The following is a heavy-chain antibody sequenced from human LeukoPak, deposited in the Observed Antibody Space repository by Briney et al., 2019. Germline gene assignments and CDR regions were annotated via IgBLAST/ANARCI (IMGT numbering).Heavy chain of an antibody. CDR3: ARVRSVVGGTIGY. D-gene: IGHD2-15*01. Sequence: ASVKVSCKASGYSFSDFYMHWVRQAPGQGLEWMGWINPNSGGTDYAQKFQGRVTMTMDTSISTAYMALSSLRSDDTAVYYCARVRSVVGGTIGYWGQGTLVTVSS. J-gene: IGHJ4*02. V-gene: IGHV1-2*02. CDR1: GYSFSDFY. CDR2: INPNSGGT.